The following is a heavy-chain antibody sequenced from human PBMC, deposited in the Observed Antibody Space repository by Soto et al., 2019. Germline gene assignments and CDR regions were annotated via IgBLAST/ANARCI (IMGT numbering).Heavy chain of an antibody. V-gene: IGHV3-30*05. CDR2: TSYDGTNN. CDR3: ARWGTTGGLDV. D-gene: IGHD3-16*01. J-gene: IGHJ4*02. Sequence: QVQLVESGGGVVQPGTSLRLSCVGSGFTFRSYVIHWVRQAPGKGLEWVALTSYDGTNNYYGDSVKGRFTISRDNSKNTVELQMGSLRPGGTSFYYCARWGTTGGLDVWGPGTLVSVSS. CDR1: GFTFRSYV.